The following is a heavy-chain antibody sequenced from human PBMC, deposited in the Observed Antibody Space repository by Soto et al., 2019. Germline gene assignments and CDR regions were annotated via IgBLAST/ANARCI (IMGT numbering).Heavy chain of an antibody. CDR3: ARGTYCSSTSCYAYYFDY. J-gene: IGHJ4*02. CDR2: ISSSSSTI. CDR1: GFTFSSYS. Sequence: GGSLRLSCAASGFTFSSYSMNWVRQAPGKGLEWVSYISSSSSTIYYADSVKGRFTISRDNAKNSLYPQMNSLRAEDTAVYYCARGTYCSSTSCYAYYFDYWGQGTLVTVSS. V-gene: IGHV3-48*01. D-gene: IGHD2-2*01.